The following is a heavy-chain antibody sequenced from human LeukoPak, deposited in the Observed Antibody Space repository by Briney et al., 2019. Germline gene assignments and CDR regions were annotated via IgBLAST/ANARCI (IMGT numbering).Heavy chain of an antibody. D-gene: IGHD3-22*01. CDR3: ARDLRDTRYYYDSSGRYSDYYYMDV. CDR1: GDSVSSNSAA. V-gene: IGHV6-1*01. CDR2: TYYRSKWYN. J-gene: IGHJ6*03. Sequence: SQTLSLTCAISGDSVSSNSAAWNWIRQSPSRGLEWLGRTYYRSKWYNDYAVSVKSRITINPDTSKNQFSLQLNSVTPEDTAVYYCARDLRDTRYYYDSSGRYSDYYYMDVWGKGTTVTVSS.